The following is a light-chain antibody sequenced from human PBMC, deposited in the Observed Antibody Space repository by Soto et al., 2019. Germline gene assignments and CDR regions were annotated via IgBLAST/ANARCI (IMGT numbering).Light chain of an antibody. Sequence: ALTQPASVSGSPGQSITTSCTGTSSDVGTYNYVSWYQQLPGKAPKLMIFEVTYRPSGISNRFSGSKSGNTASLTISGLQAEDEADYYCASYTSDTSLYVFGTGTKVTVL. CDR2: EVT. CDR3: ASYTSDTSLYV. J-gene: IGLJ1*01. CDR1: SSDVGTYNY. V-gene: IGLV2-14*01.